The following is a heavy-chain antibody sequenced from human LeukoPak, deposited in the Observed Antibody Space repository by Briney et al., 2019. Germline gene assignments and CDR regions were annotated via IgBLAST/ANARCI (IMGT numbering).Heavy chain of an antibody. Sequence: GGSLRLSCAASGFTFSSYSTNWVRQAPGKGLEWVSSISSSSSYIYYADSVKGRFTISRDNAKNSLYLQMNSLRAEDTAVYYCAVERGELTVTWGMDAWGQGTTVTVSS. CDR1: GFTFSSYS. J-gene: IGHJ6*02. V-gene: IGHV3-21*01. CDR2: ISSSSSYI. CDR3: AVERGELTVTWGMDA. D-gene: IGHD4-17*01.